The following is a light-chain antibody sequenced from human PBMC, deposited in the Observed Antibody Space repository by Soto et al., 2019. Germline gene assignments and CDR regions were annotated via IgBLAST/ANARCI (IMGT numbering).Light chain of an antibody. CDR3: QEYIQWPPGM. J-gene: IGKJ1*01. V-gene: IGKV3-15*01. CDR1: QSVSSS. CDR2: DTS. Sequence: DIVVTQSPATLSASPGERVTLSCRPSQSVSSSLAWYQQRTGQVPRLLIYDTSTRATGISDESSGSGSGTEFTLTIGSLQSEDFAVYYVQEYIQWPPGMFGPGTTVDIK.